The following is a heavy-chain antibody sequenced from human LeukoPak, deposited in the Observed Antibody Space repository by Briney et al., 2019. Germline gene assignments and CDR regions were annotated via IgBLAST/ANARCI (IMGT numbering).Heavy chain of an antibody. D-gene: IGHD3-9*01. CDR3: ARVRSGDVLRYFDWLSVWFDP. V-gene: IGHV4-59*11. Sequence: SETLSLTCTVSGDSISSHYWSWIRQPPGKGLEWIGYIYYSGSTNYNPSLKSRVTISVDTSKNQFSLKLSSVTAADTAVYYCARVRSGDVLRYFDWLSVWFDPWGQGTLVIVSS. CDR1: GDSISSHY. CDR2: IYYSGST. J-gene: IGHJ5*02.